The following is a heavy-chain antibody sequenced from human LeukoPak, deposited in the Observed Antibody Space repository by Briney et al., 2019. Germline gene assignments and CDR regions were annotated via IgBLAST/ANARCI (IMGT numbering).Heavy chain of an antibody. CDR2: MNPNSGNT. D-gene: IGHD3-9*01. Sequence: ASVKVSCKASGYTFTSYDINWVRQATGQGLEWMGWMNPNSGNTGYAQKFQGRVTITRNTSISTAYMELSSLRSEDTAVYYCARLDLPASDYDILTGPEKREYYYYMDVWGKGTTVTVSS. V-gene: IGHV1-8*03. J-gene: IGHJ6*03. CDR3: ARLDLPASDYDILTGPEKREYYYYMDV. CDR1: GYTFTSYD.